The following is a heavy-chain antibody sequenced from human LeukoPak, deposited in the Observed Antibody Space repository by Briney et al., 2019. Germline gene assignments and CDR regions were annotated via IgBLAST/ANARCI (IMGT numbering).Heavy chain of an antibody. D-gene: IGHD2-8*01. Sequence: PSETLSLTCAVYGGSSSGYYWSWIRQPPGKGLEWIGEINHSGSTNYNPSLKSRVTISVDTSKNQFSLKLSSVTAADTAVYYCARGGCTNGVCYRNWFDPWGQGTLVTVSS. J-gene: IGHJ5*02. CDR3: ARGGCTNGVCYRNWFDP. V-gene: IGHV4-34*01. CDR2: INHSGST. CDR1: GGSSSGYY.